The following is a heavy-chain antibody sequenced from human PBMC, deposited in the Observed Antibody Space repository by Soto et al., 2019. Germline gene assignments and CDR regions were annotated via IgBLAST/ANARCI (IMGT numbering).Heavy chain of an antibody. CDR3: ATLPPRIVVMTLPFPS. J-gene: IGHJ4*02. V-gene: IGHV4-59*01. Sequence: SETLSLTCTVSGGSMNGYYWSWIRQPPGKGLEWIGYIFYSGSSNYNPSLKSRVTISIDTSKDQFSLKLSSVTALDTAVYYCATLPPRIVVMTLPFPSWGQGTLVTVSS. CDR2: IFYSGSS. D-gene: IGHD2-21*02. CDR1: GGSMNGYY.